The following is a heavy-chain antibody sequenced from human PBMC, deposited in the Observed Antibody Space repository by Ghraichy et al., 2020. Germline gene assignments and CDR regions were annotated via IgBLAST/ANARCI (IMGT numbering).Heavy chain of an antibody. V-gene: IGHV4-4*07. CDR2: LYSSGAT. CDR3: ARDSCSSTSCYPRPQNNWFDP. J-gene: IGHJ5*02. Sequence: ESLNISCTVSGSSINTYFWNWIRQPAGKGLEWIGRLYSSGATIYNPSFKSRVTMSVDTSKNQVSLKLSGVTAADTAVYYCARDSCSSTSCYPRPQNNWFDPWGPGIPVTVSS. CDR1: GSSINTYF. D-gene: IGHD2-2*01.